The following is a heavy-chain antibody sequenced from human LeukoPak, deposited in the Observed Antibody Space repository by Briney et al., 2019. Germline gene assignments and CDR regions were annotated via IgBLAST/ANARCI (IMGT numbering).Heavy chain of an antibody. CDR1: GFTFSTYA. D-gene: IGHD1-1*01. Sequence: AGGSLRLSCAASGFTFSTYAMSWVRQAPGKGLEWVSGISGSGDNTNYADSVKGRFTISRDNSKNTLSLQMSSLRVEDTAVYYCARTTEAHSWRTRYYDYYMDVWGKGTTVTVSS. CDR3: ARTTEAHSWRTRYYDYYMDV. CDR2: ISGSGDNT. J-gene: IGHJ6*03. V-gene: IGHV3-23*01.